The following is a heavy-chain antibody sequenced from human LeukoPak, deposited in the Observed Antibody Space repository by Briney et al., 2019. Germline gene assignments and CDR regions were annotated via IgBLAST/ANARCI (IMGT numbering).Heavy chain of an antibody. CDR1: GYTFTTYD. CDR3: ARTTYYYDSSGGVHY. CDR2: MNPNSGNT. V-gene: IGHV1-8*01. Sequence: GASVKVSCKASGYTFTTYDINWVRQATGPGLEWMGWMNPNSGNTGYAQKFQGRVTMTRNTSISTAYMELNSLRSEDTAVYYCARTTYYYDSSGGVHYWGLGTLVTVSS. D-gene: IGHD3-22*01. J-gene: IGHJ4*02.